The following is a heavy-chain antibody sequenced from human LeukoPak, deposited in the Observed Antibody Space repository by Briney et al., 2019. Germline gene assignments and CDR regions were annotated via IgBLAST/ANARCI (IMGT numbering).Heavy chain of an antibody. J-gene: IGHJ6*03. V-gene: IGHV3-23*01. D-gene: IGHD5-18*01. Sequence: GGSLRLSCVASGFTFSSYAMSWVRQAPGKGLEWVSSFSFNGESTYYADSAKGRFTIPRDNSKNTLYLQMNSLRAEDTAVYYCAKGGYSNGRYYYYYMDVWGEGTTVTVSS. CDR2: FSFNGEST. CDR1: GFTFSSYA. CDR3: AKGGYSNGRYYYYYMDV.